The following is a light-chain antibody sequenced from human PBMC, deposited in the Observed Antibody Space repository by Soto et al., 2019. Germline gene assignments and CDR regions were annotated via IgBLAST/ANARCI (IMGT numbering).Light chain of an antibody. CDR1: SSDVGGYNY. J-gene: IGLJ1*01. V-gene: IGLV2-14*01. Sequence: QSLLTQPASVSGSPGQSITISCTGASSDVGGYNYVSWYQQHPGKAPKLMIYDVSNRPSGVSNRFSGSKSGNTASLTISGLQAEDEADYYCSSYTSSSTLNVFGTGSKDTVL. CDR3: SSYTSSSTLNV. CDR2: DVS.